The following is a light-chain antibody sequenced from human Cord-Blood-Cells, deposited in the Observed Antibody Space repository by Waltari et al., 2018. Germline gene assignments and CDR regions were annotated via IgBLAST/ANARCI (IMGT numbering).Light chain of an antibody. CDR3: QQYNNWPPIT. CDR1: QRVSSN. CDR2: GAS. J-gene: IGKJ5*01. Sequence: EIVMTQPPVTLPVSPGERATLSSRARQRVSSNLAWYQQKPGQAPRLLIYGASTRAAGIPARFSGSGSGTEFTLTISSLQSEDFAVYYCQQYNNWPPITFGQGTRLEIK. V-gene: IGKV3-15*01.